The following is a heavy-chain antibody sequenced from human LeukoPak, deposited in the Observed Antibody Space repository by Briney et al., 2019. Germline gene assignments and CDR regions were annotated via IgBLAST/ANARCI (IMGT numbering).Heavy chain of an antibody. V-gene: IGHV4-59*01. Sequence: MASETLSFPCTVSGGSISSYYWSWIRQPPGKDLEWIGYIYYSGSTNYNPSLKSRVTISVDTSKNQFSLKLSSVTAADTAVYYCARVPAATRGAWWFDPWGQGTLVTVSS. D-gene: IGHD2-2*01. CDR3: ARVPAATRGAWWFDP. CDR1: GGSISSYY. J-gene: IGHJ5*02. CDR2: IYYSGST.